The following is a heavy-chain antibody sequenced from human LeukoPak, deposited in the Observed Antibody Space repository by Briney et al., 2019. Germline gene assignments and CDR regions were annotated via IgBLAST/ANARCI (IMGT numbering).Heavy chain of an antibody. J-gene: IGHJ4*02. CDR2: IIPIFGTA. Sequence: GASVTVSFKASGGTFISYAISWVRQAPGQGLEWMGGIIPIFGTANYAQKFQGRVTITPDESTSTAYMELSSLRSEDTAVYYCARDGCSSTGCYYDYWGQGTLVTVS. D-gene: IGHD2-2*01. V-gene: IGHV1-69*13. CDR1: GGTFISYA. CDR3: ARDGCSSTGCYYDY.